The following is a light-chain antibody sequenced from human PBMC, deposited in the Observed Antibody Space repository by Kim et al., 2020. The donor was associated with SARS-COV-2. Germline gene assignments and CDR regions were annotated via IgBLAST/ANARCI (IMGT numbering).Light chain of an antibody. CDR2: RNN. CDR1: SSNIGSNY. CDR3: AVWDDSLSGVV. J-gene: IGLJ2*01. V-gene: IGLV1-47*01. Sequence: GQRVTTSCSGSSSNIGSNYVYWYQQRPGTAPKLLIYRNNQRPSGVPARFSGSESGTSASLAISGLRSEDEADYYCAVWDDSLSGVVFGGGTQLTVL.